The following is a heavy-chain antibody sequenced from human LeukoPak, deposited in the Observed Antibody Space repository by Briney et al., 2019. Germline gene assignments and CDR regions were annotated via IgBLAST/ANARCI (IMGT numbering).Heavy chain of an antibody. CDR1: ALTFSSYA. D-gene: IGHD2-2*01. CDR2: ISGSGGST. J-gene: IGHJ4*02. CDR3: AKARCSSTSSYVAPSYYFDY. Sequence: VGSLILPCSASALTFSSYAMSWVRQDPGEGLEWVSAISGSGGSTYYADAVKGRFTISRDNSKNTLYLQMNSLRAEDTAVYYCAKARCSSTSSYVAPSYYFDYWGQRTLVTVSS. V-gene: IGHV3-23*01.